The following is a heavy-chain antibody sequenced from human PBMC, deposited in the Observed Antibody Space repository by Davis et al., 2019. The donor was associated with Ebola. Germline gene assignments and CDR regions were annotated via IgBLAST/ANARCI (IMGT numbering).Heavy chain of an antibody. Sequence: PGGSLRLSCAASGFTFSSYEMNWVRQAPGKGLEWVSYISSSGSTIYYADSVKGRFTISSDNAKNTLYLQMNSLRAEDTAVYYCARVGGDLFCSGGSCYSAAGNNFDYWGQGTLVTVSS. J-gene: IGHJ4*02. CDR3: ARVGGDLFCSGGSCYSAAGNNFDY. CDR1: GFTFSSYE. V-gene: IGHV3-48*03. D-gene: IGHD2-15*01. CDR2: ISSSGSTI.